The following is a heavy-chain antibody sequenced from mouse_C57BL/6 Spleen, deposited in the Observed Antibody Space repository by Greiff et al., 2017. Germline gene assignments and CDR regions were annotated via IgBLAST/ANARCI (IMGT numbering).Heavy chain of an antibody. V-gene: IGHV1-55*01. Sequence: QVQLQQPGAELVKPGASVKMSCKASGYTFTSYWITWVKQRPGQGLEWIGDIYPGSGSTNYNEKFKSKATLTVDTSSSTAYMQRSSLTSEGSAVYYCNPEAYYYGNEYYNAMDYWGQGTSVTVSS. CDR3: NPEAYYYGNEYYNAMDY. CDR1: GYTFTSYW. CDR2: IYPGSGST. D-gene: IGHD2-1*01. J-gene: IGHJ4*01.